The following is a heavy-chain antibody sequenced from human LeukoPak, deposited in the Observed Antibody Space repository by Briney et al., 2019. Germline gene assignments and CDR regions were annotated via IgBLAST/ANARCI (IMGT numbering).Heavy chain of an antibody. D-gene: IGHD4-11*01. CDR2: ISWNSGSI. Sequence: PGRSLRLSCAASGFTFDDYAMHWVRQAPGKGLEWVSGISWNSGSICYADSVKGRFTISRDNAKNSLYLQMNSLRAEDTALYYYAKAESNVYSNCQFYYWGQGTLVPVSS. CDR1: GFTFDDYA. CDR3: AKAESNVYSNCQFYY. J-gene: IGHJ4*02. V-gene: IGHV3-9*01.